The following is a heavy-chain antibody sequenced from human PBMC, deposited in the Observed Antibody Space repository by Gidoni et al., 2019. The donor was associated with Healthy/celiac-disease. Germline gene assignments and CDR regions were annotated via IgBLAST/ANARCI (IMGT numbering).Heavy chain of an antibody. CDR3: ARLPVTYYDILTGYPAHDAFDI. Sequence: QITLKESGPTLVKPTQTLTLTCTFSGFSLSTSGVGVGWIRQPPGKALEWLALIYWDDDKRYSPSLKSRLTITKDTSKNQVVLTMTNMDPVDTATYYCARLPVTYYDILTGYPAHDAFDIWGQGTMVTVSS. D-gene: IGHD3-9*01. CDR2: IYWDDDK. J-gene: IGHJ3*02. V-gene: IGHV2-5*02. CDR1: GFSLSTSGVG.